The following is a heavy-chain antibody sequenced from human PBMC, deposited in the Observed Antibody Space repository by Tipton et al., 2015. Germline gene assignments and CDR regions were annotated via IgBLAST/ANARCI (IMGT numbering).Heavy chain of an antibody. CDR1: GGTFVRYT. D-gene: IGHD6-6*01. CDR3: AADVDHSGSSDF. Sequence: QSGAEVKKPGSSVSVPCKTSGGTFVRYTFGWVRQAPGQGLEWLGGIVPIFNTPHYAQKFQDRLTITADKSTNTTSIHLRSLGSEDTAYYYCAADVDHSGSSDFWGQGTLVTVSS. CDR2: IVPIFNTP. J-gene: IGHJ1*01. V-gene: IGHV1-69*06.